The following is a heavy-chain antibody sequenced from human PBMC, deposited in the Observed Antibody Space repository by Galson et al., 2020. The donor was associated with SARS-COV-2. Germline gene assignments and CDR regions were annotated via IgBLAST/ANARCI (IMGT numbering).Heavy chain of an antibody. J-gene: IGHJ4*02. CDR2: ISYDGSNK. CDR3: AKADPTVYDGYDY. Sequence: GESLEISCAASGFTFSSYGMHWVRQAPGTGLEWVAVISYDGSNKYYADSVKGRFTISRDNSKNTLYLQMNSLRAEDTAVYYCAKADPTVYDGYDYWGQGTLVTVSS. V-gene: IGHV3-30*18. D-gene: IGHD1-20*01. CDR1: GFTFSSYG.